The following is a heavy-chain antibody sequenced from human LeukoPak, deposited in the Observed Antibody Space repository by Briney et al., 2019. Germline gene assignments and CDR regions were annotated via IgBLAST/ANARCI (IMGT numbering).Heavy chain of an antibody. D-gene: IGHD4-17*01. V-gene: IGHV3-9*01. CDR2: ISWDNDRI. Sequence: GRSLRLSCAASGFTFDDYAMHWVRQAPGKGLEWVAGISWDNDRIDYADSVKGRFTISRDNAKNSLYLQMNSLSAEDTALYYCAKVATSRPTVIRGFDPWGQGTLVIVSS. J-gene: IGHJ5*02. CDR1: GFTFDDYA. CDR3: AKVATSRPTVIRGFDP.